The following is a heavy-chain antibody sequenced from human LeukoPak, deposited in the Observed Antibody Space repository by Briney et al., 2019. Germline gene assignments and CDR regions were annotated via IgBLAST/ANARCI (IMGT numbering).Heavy chain of an antibody. Sequence: GGSLRLSCAASGFIFDGYAMHWVRQAPGKGLEWVSGISWNSGSIGYADSVKGRFTISRDNAKNSLYLQMNSLRAEDTALYYCAKVGYSSSWYDYWGQGALVTVSS. D-gene: IGHD6-13*01. CDR2: ISWNSGSI. CDR3: AKVGYSSSWYDY. J-gene: IGHJ4*02. CDR1: GFIFDGYA. V-gene: IGHV3-9*01.